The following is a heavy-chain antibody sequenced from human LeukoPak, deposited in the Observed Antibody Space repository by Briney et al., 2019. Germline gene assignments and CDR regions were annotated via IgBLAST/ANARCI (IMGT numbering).Heavy chain of an antibody. CDR3: AKDPGWFDP. J-gene: IGHJ5*02. CDR1: GFTLSSYG. Sequence: GGSLRLSCAASGFTLSSYGMHWVRQAPGKGLEWVAVISYDGSNKYYADSVKGRFTISRDNSKNTLYLQMNSLRAEDTAVYYCAKDPGWFDPWGQGTLVTVSS. CDR2: ISYDGSNK. V-gene: IGHV3-30*18.